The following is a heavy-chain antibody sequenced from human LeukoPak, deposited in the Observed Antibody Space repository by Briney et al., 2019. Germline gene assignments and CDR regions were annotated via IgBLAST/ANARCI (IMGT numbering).Heavy chain of an antibody. J-gene: IGHJ5*02. CDR1: GFTFSSYA. CDR2: ISYDGSNK. V-gene: IGHV3-30*04. Sequence: GGSLRLSCAASGFTFSSYAMHWVRQAPGKGLEWVAVISYDGSNKYYADSVKGRFTISRDNSKNTLYLQMNSLRAEDTAVYYCARWGGMGELSWWFDPWGQGTLVTVSS. D-gene: IGHD3-16*02. CDR3: ARWGGMGELSWWFDP.